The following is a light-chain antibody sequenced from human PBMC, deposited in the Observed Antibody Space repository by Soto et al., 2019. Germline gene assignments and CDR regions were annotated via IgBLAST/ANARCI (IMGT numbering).Light chain of an antibody. V-gene: IGLV2-8*01. J-gene: IGLJ3*02. Sequence: QSVLTQPPSASGSPGQSLTISCTGTSSDVGAHNYVSWYQQNPGKAPTLMLYDVNKRPSGVPDRFSGSKSGNPASLTVSWLQAEDEADYYCSSYAGGNNWVFGGGTKVTVL. CDR2: DVN. CDR1: SSDVGAHNY. CDR3: SSYAGGNNWV.